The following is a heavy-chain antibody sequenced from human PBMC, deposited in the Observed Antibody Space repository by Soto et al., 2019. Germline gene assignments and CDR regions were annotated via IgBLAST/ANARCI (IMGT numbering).Heavy chain of an antibody. CDR1: GFTFSSYS. CDR3: ARDFKYYDSSGYYYPYYFDY. CDR2: ISSSSSYI. V-gene: IGHV3-21*01. Sequence: GGSLRLSCAASGFTFSSYSMNWVRHAPGKGLEWVSSISSSSSYIYYADSVKGRFTISRDNAKNSLYLQMNSLRAEDTAVYYCARDFKYYDSSGYYYPYYFDYWGQGTLVTVSS. D-gene: IGHD3-22*01. J-gene: IGHJ4*02.